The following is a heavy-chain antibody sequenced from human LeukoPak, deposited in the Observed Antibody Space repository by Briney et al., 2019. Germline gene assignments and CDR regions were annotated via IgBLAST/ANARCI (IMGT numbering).Heavy chain of an antibody. CDR3: ARSLRYDYSSGSGDV. CDR2: IKQDGSEK. D-gene: IGHD6-19*01. J-gene: IGHJ6*04. CDR1: GFTFSSYW. V-gene: IGHV3-7*03. Sequence: GGSLRLSCAASGFTFSSYWMSWVCQAPGKGLEWVANIKQDGSEKHYVDSVKGRFTISRDNAKNSLYLQMNSLRAEDTAVYYCARSLRYDYSSGSGDVWGKGTTVTVSS.